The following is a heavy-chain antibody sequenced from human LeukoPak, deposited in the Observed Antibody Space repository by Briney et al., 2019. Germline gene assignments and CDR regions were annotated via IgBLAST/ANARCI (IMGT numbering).Heavy chain of an antibody. J-gene: IGHJ5*02. CDR2: SYGDDDKT. CDR1: GFTFSNYA. D-gene: IGHD2-15*01. V-gene: IGHV3-23*01. CDR3: AKIQGYYDA. Sequence: GGSLRLSCVASGFTFSNYAMTWVRQAPGKGLEMVSGSYGDDDKTVYGDAVKGRFTISRDNSKNTLFLQMNSLRADDTAVYYCAKIQGYYDAWGQGALVTVSS.